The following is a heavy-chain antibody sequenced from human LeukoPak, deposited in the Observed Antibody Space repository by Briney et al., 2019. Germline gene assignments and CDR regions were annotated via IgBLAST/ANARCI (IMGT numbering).Heavy chain of an antibody. J-gene: IGHJ5*01. CDR2: ISYDGNNK. V-gene: IGHV3-30-3*01. Sequence: GGSLRLSCAASGFTFSDYAMGCVRQAPGKGLEWVAAISYDGNNKYYADSVKGRFTISRDNSKNTLYLQMNSLRAEDTAVFYCAKAGYTSSWFDYWGQGTLVTVSS. CDR1: GFTFSDYA. D-gene: IGHD6-13*01. CDR3: AKAGYTSSWFDY.